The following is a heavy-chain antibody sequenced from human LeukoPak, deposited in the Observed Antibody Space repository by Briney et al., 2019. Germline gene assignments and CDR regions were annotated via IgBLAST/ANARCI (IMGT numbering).Heavy chain of an antibody. CDR2: IGGSTGNT. J-gene: IGHJ4*02. Sequence: PGGSLRLSCAASRFTFNNYAMTWVRQAPGKGLEWVSVIGGSTGNTYYADSVKGRFTISRDNSKNTLYLQMNSLRAEDTAVYYCAKERGDIVVVPAAAPDYWGQGTLVTVSS. V-gene: IGHV3-23*01. D-gene: IGHD2-2*01. CDR1: RFTFNNYA. CDR3: AKERGDIVVVPAAAPDY.